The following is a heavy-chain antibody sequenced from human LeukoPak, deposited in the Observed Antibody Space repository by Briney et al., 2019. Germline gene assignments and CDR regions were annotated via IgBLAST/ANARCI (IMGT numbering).Heavy chain of an antibody. J-gene: IGHJ4*02. V-gene: IGHV4-30-4*08. D-gene: IGHD2-2*01. CDR1: GGSISSGDYY. CDR3: ARVVPAAVYYFDY. Sequence: SQTLSLTCTVSGGSISSGDYYWSWIRQPPGKGLEWIGYICYSGSTYYNPSLKSRVTISVDTSKNQFSLKLSSVTAADTAVYYCARVVPAAVYYFDYWGQGTLVTASS. CDR2: ICYSGST.